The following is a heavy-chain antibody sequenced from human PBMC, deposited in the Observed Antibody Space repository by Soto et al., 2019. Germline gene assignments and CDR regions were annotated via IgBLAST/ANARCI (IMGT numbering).Heavy chain of an antibody. CDR1: GFTFSSYA. J-gene: IGHJ5*02. Sequence: QVQLVESGGGVVQPGRSLRLSCAASGFTFSSYAMHWVRQAPGKGLEWVAVISYDGSNKYYADSVKGRFTISRDNSKNTLYLQMNSLRAEDTAVYYCARDRRFGEWWWFEPWGQGTLVTVSS. D-gene: IGHD3-10*01. V-gene: IGHV3-30-3*01. CDR3: ARDRRFGEWWWFEP. CDR2: ISYDGSNK.